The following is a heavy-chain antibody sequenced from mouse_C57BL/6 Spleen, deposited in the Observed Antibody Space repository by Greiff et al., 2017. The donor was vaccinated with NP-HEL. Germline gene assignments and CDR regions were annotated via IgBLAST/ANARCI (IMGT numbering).Heavy chain of an antibody. CDR1: GFTFSDYG. V-gene: IGHV5-17*01. Sequence: EVQLVESGGGLVKPGGSLKLSCAASGFTFSDYGMHWVRQAPEKGLEWVAYISSGSSTIYYADTVKGRFTISRDNAKNTLFLQMTSLRSEDRAMNYCARRFYDGDSSVDYWGQGTTLTVSA. CDR2: ISSGSSTI. D-gene: IGHD2-3*01. CDR3: ARRFYDGDSSVDY. J-gene: IGHJ2*01.